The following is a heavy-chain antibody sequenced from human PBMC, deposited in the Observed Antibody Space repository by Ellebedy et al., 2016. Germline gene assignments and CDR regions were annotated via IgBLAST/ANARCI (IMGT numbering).Heavy chain of an antibody. V-gene: IGHV3-64D*06. D-gene: IGHD5-18*01. CDR1: GFTFSNYA. CDR3: VKGGGYSYFDI. J-gene: IGHJ3*02. Sequence: GGSLRLSXSASGFTFSNYAIHWVRQAPGKGLEYVSAISSNGGSTYYADSVKGRFTISRDNSKNTLYLQMSSLRAEDTAVYYCVKGGGYSYFDIWGQGTMVTVSS. CDR2: ISSNGGST.